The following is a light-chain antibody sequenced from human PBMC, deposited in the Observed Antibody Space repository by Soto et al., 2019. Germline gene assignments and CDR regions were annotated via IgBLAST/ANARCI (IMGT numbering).Light chain of an antibody. J-gene: IGLJ2*01. Sequence: SVLTQPPSVSEAPRQRVTISCSGSSSNIGNNAVNWYQQLPGKAPKLLIYYDDLLPSGVSDRFSGSKSGTSASLAISGLQSEDEADYYWAAWDDSLNVVVFGGGTKLTVL. CDR1: SSNIGNNA. CDR3: AAWDDSLNVVV. CDR2: YDD. V-gene: IGLV1-36*01.